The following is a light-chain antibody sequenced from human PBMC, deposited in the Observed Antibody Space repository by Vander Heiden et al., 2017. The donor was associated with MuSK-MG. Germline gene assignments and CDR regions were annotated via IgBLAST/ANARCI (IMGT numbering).Light chain of an antibody. CDR2: KDS. V-gene: IGLV3-25*03. Sequence: SSALTQPPSVSVSPAQTARITCSGDALPKKYAYWYQQKPGQAPVLVIYKDSERPSGSPERFSGSSSGTTVTLTISGVQAEDEADYYCQSADSSGTYREVFGGGTKLTVL. J-gene: IGLJ2*01. CDR3: QSADSSGTYREV. CDR1: ALPKKY.